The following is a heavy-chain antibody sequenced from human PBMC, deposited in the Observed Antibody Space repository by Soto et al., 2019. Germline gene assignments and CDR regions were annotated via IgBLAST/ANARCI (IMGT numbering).Heavy chain of an antibody. CDR3: AGVEAEAGLYNCHGLDV. Sequence: QVQLVQSGAEVKKPGSSVKVSCKVSGGTFSNYAIDWVRLAPGHGLEWMGGIVAIFGTTYYTQKFQGRATMNADDCTTTACLDISSLGSEDTAIYKRAGVEAEAGLYNCHGLDVWGQGTAVTVS. D-gene: IGHD6-19*01. J-gene: IGHJ6*02. CDR2: IVAIFGTT. CDR1: GGTFSNYA. V-gene: IGHV1-69*12.